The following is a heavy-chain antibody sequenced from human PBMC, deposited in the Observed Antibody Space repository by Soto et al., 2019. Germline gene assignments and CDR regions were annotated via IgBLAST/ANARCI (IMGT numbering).Heavy chain of an antibody. V-gene: IGHV3-33*08. CDR1: GLTFRSYG. CDR3: ARPRGYSGYIFDY. CDR2: IWYDGSNK. J-gene: IGHJ4*02. Sequence: GSLRLSCAASGLTFRSYGMHLVRQAPGKGLEWVAVIWYDGSNKYYADSVKGRFTISRDNSKNTLYLQMNSLRAEDTAVYYCARPRGYSGYIFDYWGQGTLVTVSS. D-gene: IGHD5-12*01.